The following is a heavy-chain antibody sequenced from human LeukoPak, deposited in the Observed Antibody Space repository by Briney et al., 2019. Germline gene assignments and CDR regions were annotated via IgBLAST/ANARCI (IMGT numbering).Heavy chain of an antibody. CDR3: ARDLGIAAAGTSYYYYYYMDV. Sequence: ASVKVPCKASGYTFTSYYMHWVRQAPGQGLEWMGIINPSGGSTSYAQKFQGRVTMTRDTSTSTVYMELSSLRSEDTAVYYCARDLGIAAAGTSYYYYYYMDVWGKGTTVTISS. J-gene: IGHJ6*03. CDR2: INPSGGST. V-gene: IGHV1-46*01. CDR1: GYTFTSYY. D-gene: IGHD6-13*01.